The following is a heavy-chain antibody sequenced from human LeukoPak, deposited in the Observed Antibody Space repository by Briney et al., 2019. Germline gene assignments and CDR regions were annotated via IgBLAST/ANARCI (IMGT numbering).Heavy chain of an antibody. D-gene: IGHD1-26*01. CDR2: IYHSGST. V-gene: IGHV4-4*02. CDR3: ASGGSYFWYY. Sequence: SETLSLTCAVSGGSISSSNWWSWVRQPPGKGLEWIGEIYHSGSTNYNPSLKSRVTISVDTSKNQFSLKLSSVTAADTAVYYCASGGSYFWYYWGQGTLVTVSS. J-gene: IGHJ4*02. CDR1: GGSISSSNW.